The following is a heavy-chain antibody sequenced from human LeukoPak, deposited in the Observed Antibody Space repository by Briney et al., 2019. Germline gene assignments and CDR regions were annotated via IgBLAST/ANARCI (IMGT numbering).Heavy chain of an antibody. CDR1: GFTVSSYA. CDR3: ARSGGSYWY. V-gene: IGHV3-23*01. Sequence: GGSLRLSCAASGFTVSSYAMSWVRQAPGKGVEWVSGISGNGGSTYYADSVKGRFTFSRDNSKNTLFLQMNSLRAEDTAVYYCARSGGSYWYWGQGTLVTVSS. D-gene: IGHD1-26*01. CDR2: ISGNGGST. J-gene: IGHJ4*02.